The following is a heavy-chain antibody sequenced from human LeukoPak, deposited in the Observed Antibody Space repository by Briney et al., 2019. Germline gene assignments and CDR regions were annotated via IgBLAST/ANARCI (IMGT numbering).Heavy chain of an antibody. D-gene: IGHD3-22*01. J-gene: IGHJ4*02. CDR2: IKQDGSEK. CDR1: GFTFSSYW. V-gene: IGHV3-7*01. Sequence: GGSLRLSCAASGFTFSSYWMSWVRQAPGKGLEWVANIKQDGSEKYYVDSVKGRFTISRDNAKNSLYLQMNSLRAEDTAVYYCARDAYDSSGYYPYYSDYWGQGTLVTVSS. CDR3: ARDAYDSSGYYPYYSDY.